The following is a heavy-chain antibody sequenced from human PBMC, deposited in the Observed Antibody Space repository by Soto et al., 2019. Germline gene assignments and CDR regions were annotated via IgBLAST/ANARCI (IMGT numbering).Heavy chain of an antibody. D-gene: IGHD3-3*01. CDR1: GGTFSSYT. J-gene: IGHJ4*02. V-gene: IGHV1-69*02. Sequence: SVKVSCKASGGTFSSYTISWVRQAPGQGLEWMGRIIPILGIANYAQKFQGRVTITADKSTSTAYMELSSLRSEDTAVYYCASVRYYDFWSGYNTFDYWGQGTLVTVSS. CDR3: ASVRYYDFWSGYNTFDY. CDR2: IIPILGIA.